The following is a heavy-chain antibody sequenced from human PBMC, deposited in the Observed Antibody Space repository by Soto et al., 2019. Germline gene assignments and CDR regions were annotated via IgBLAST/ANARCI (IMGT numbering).Heavy chain of an antibody. J-gene: IGHJ3*02. CDR3: ARVRFLAWVAFDI. D-gene: IGHD2-15*01. Sequence: ASVKVSCKASGYTFTSYGISWVRQAPGQGLEWMGWISAYNGKTNYAQKLQGRVTMTTDTSTSVAYMELRSLRSDDTVLYYCARVRFLAWVAFDILGQRTMVT. CDR1: GYTFTSYG. V-gene: IGHV1-18*01. CDR2: ISAYNGKT.